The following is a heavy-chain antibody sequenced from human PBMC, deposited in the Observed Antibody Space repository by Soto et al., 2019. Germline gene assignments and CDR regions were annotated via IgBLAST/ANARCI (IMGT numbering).Heavy chain of an antibody. V-gene: IGHV1-69*13. Sequence: ASVKVSCKASGGTFSSYAISWVRQAPGQGLEWMGGIIPIFGTANYAQKFQGRVTITADESTSTAYMELSSLRSEDTAVYYCARSPIVGATTYYDYWGQGTLVTVSS. CDR2: IIPIFGTA. CDR1: GGTFSSYA. CDR3: ARSPIVGATTYYDY. J-gene: IGHJ4*02. D-gene: IGHD1-26*01.